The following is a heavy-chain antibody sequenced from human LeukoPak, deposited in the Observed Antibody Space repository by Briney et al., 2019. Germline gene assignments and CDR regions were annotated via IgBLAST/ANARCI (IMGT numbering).Heavy chain of an antibody. CDR1: GGSFSGYY. D-gene: IGHD5-24*01. V-gene: IGHV4-34*01. Sequence: SETLSLTCAVYGGSFSGYYWSWIRQPPGKGPEWIGEINHSGSANYHPSLKSRVIISVDTSKNQFSLKLSSVAAAYTAVYYCARLPNGWLQLGAFDIWGQGTMVTVSS. CDR2: INHSGSA. CDR3: ARLPNGWLQLGAFDI. J-gene: IGHJ3*02.